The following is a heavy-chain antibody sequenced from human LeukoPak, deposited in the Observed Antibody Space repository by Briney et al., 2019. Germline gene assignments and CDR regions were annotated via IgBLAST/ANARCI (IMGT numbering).Heavy chain of an antibody. J-gene: IGHJ6*03. CDR1: VYTFTFHY. D-gene: IGHD4-11*01. V-gene: IGHV1-2*07. Sequence: ASVTVSFKASVYTFTFHYMHWVRQAPGQGLEWMGWIRPNTGATNYEHKFQGRVTMSSDTSISTAYMELTGLTSDDTAVYYCARDSITTGYYYYMDVWGKGTTVTVS. CDR3: ARDSITTGYYYYMDV. CDR2: IRPNTGAT.